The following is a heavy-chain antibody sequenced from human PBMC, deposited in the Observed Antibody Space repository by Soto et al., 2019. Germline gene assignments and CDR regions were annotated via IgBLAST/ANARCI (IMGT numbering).Heavy chain of an antibody. CDR3: ASEVVPAAMSTGIAAAGTSGWFDP. CDR2: INPSGGST. Sequence: ASVKVSCKASGYTFTSYYMHWVRQAPGQGLEWMGIINPSGGSTSYAQKFQGRVTMTRDTSTSTVYMELSSLRSEDTAVYYCASEVVPAAMSTGIAAAGTSGWFDPWGQGTLVTVSS. J-gene: IGHJ5*02. CDR1: GYTFTSYY. V-gene: IGHV1-46*03. D-gene: IGHD6-13*01.